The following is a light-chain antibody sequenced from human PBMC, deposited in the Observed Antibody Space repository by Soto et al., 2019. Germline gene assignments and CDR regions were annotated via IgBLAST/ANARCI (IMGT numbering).Light chain of an antibody. CDR3: QHCGYLHT. CDR1: QDITSY. Sequence: DIQMTQSPSSLSASVGDRVTITCQASQDITSYLNWYQHKPGKAPKLLIYDASILEAGVPPRFSGSGSGTDFTFTISSLQPEDLATYYCQHCGYLHTFGPGTTVDFK. V-gene: IGKV1-33*01. J-gene: IGKJ3*01. CDR2: DAS.